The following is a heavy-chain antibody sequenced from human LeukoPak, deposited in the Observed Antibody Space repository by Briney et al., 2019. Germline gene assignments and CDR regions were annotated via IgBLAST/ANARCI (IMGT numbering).Heavy chain of an antibody. J-gene: IGHJ3*02. V-gene: IGHV3-30*02. CDR2: IRYDGSNK. D-gene: IGHD3-22*01. Sequence: PGGSLRLSCAASGFTFSSNGMHWVRQAPGKGLEWVAFIRYDGSNKYYADSVKGRFTISRDNSKNTLYLQMNSLRAEDTAVYYCAKGSHYYDSSGYYYRDAFDIWGQGTMVTVSS. CDR1: GFTFSSNG. CDR3: AKGSHYYDSSGYYYRDAFDI.